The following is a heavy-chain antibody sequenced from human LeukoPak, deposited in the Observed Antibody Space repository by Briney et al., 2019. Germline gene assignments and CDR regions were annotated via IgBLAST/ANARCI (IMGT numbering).Heavy chain of an antibody. V-gene: IGHV4-34*01. J-gene: IGHJ4*02. CDR1: GGSFSGYY. Sequence: KPSVTLSLTCAVNGGSFSGYYWGWIRQPPGKGLEWIGEINHSGSTTYNPSLKSRVTISVDTSKNQFSLKLNSVTAADTAVYYCARLGGSYDDYWGQGTLVTVSS. CDR3: ARLGGSYDDY. D-gene: IGHD1-26*01. CDR2: INHSGST.